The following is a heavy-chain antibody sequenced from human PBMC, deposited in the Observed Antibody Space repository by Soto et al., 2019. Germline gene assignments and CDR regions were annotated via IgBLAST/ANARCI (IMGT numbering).Heavy chain of an antibody. CDR3: AKGGSGSSVGRYMDV. J-gene: IGHJ6*03. V-gene: IGHV3-23*01. Sequence: EVQLLESGGGLVQPGGSLRLSCAASGFTFSSYAMSWVRQAPGKGLEWVSAISDTGGSTYHADSVKGRFTISRDNSKNTLYLLMNSPRAEDRAIYYCAKGGSGSSVGRYMDVRGNGTTVTVSS. CDR1: GFTFSSYA. D-gene: IGHD5-12*01. CDR2: ISDTGGST.